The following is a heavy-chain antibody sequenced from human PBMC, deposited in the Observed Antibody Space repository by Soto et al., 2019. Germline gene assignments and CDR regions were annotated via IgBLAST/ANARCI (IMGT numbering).Heavy chain of an antibody. CDR1: GFTFNSYS. CDR3: ARDLYYYGSGSGYFDY. D-gene: IGHD3-10*01. CDR2: ISSSSSTI. J-gene: IGHJ4*02. Sequence: EVQLVESGGGLVQPGGSLRLSCVASGFTFNSYSMNWVRQAPGKGLEWISYISSSSSTIYYTDSVKGRFTISRDNAKNSQYLKMNSLRDEDTAVYYCARDLYYYGSGSGYFDYWGQGTPVTVSS. V-gene: IGHV3-48*02.